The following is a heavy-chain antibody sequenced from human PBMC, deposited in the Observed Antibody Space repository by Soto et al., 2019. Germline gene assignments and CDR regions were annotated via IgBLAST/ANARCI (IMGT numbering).Heavy chain of an antibody. J-gene: IGHJ4*02. D-gene: IGHD5-12*01. CDR1: GYTFTGHY. CDR2: IGPESGAT. Sequence: ASVKVSCKASGYTFTGHYIHWVRQAPEQGPEWMGEIGPESGATRYAQKFQGRVTMTRDMSITTVYMELNNLSPDDTAVYYCGRGRSGQIVVFYWGQGSPVTVSS. V-gene: IGHV1-2*02. CDR3: GRGRSGQIVVFY.